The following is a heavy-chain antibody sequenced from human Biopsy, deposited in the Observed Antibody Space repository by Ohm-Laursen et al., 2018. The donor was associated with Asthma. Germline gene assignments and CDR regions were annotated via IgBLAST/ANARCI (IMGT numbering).Heavy chain of an antibody. CDR1: GFAVSRDY. V-gene: IGHV3-53*01. CDR3: ARGDSSNWSHYYFDY. J-gene: IGHJ4*02. D-gene: IGHD3-22*01. Sequence: SLRLSCTSSGFAVSRDYMFWGRQAPGKGLEWVSVIYSGGTSHTADSVRGRFTISRDYSKNTLYLKMHSLRAEDTAVYYCARGDSSNWSHYYFDYWGQGTLVTVSS. CDR2: IYSGGTS.